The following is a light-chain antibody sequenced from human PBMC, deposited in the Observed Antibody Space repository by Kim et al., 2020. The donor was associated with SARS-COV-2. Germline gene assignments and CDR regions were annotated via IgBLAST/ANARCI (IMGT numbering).Light chain of an antibody. J-gene: IGLJ1*01. V-gene: IGLV2-8*01. Sequence: GQSVTIPCTGTSSNGGGYKCVSWYQQHPGKAPKLRIYDVNRRPSGVPDRFSASKSGNTASLTVSGLQAGDEADYYCISYAGNNVYVFGTGTKVTVL. CDR3: ISYAGNNVYV. CDR2: DVN. CDR1: SSNGGGYKC.